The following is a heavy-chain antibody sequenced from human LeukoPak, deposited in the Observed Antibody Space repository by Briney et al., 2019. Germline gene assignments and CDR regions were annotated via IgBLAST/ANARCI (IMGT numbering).Heavy chain of an antibody. CDR1: GFTFSSYW. J-gene: IGHJ4*02. Sequence: GGSLRLSCAASGFTFSSYWMSWVRQAPGKGLEWVANIKQDGSEKYYVDSVKGRFTISRDNAKNSLYLQMSSLRAEDTAVYYCARARDPFWWDYWGQGTLVTVSS. CDR3: ARARDPFWWDY. V-gene: IGHV3-7*01. CDR2: IKQDGSEK. D-gene: IGHD2-15*01.